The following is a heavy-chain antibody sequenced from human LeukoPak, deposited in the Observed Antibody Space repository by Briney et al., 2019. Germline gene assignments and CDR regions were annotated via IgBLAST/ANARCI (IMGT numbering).Heavy chain of an antibody. CDR3: ARDQYGDYALDY. CDR2: ISSISYI. CDR1: GFTFSSYS. J-gene: IGHJ4*02. V-gene: IGHV3-21*01. D-gene: IGHD4-17*01. Sequence: GASLRLSCAASGFTFSSYSMNWVRQAPGKGLEWVSSISSISYIYYADSVKGRFTISRDTAKNSLYLQMNSLRAEDTAVYYCARDQYGDYALDYWGQGTLVTVSS.